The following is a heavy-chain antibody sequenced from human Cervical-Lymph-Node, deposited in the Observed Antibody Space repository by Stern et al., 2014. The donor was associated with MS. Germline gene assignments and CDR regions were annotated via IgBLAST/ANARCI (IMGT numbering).Heavy chain of an antibody. CDR3: VRYGDYVDAFDM. CDR1: GYSLTALS. CDR2: LNPEDAET. V-gene: IGHV1-24*01. Sequence: QVQLVQSGAEVKKPGASVKVSCKVSGYSLTALSIHWVRQPPGKGLEWMGGLNPEDAETFYAQQFQGRLPMTEGTSEDTAYMELSSLRSEDTAVYYCVRYGDYVDAFDMWGQGTMVTVSS. D-gene: IGHD4-17*01. J-gene: IGHJ3*02.